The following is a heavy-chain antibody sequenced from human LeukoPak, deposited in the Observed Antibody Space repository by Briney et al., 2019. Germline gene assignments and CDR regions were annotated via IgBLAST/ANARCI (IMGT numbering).Heavy chain of an antibody. CDR1: GFTVSSNY. CDR3: ARVRPHPIIDV. D-gene: IGHD6-6*01. Sequence: PGGSLRLSCAASGFTVSSNYMSWVRQAPRKGLELVSVIYTCGSTYYSDSVKGRFTISRDNSKNTLYLQMNSLRAEDTAVYYCARVRPHPIIDVWGQGTTVTVSS. V-gene: IGHV3-53*01. CDR2: IYTCGST. J-gene: IGHJ6*02.